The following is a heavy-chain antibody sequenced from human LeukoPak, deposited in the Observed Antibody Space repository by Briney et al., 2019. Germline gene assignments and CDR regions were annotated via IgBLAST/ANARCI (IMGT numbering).Heavy chain of an antibody. CDR3: ARGRLERRRDYYYMDV. V-gene: IGHV1-8*03. CDR2: MNPNSGNT. CDR1: GYTFTSYD. Sequence: ASVKVSCKASGYTFTSYDINWVRQVPGQGLEWMGWMNPNSGNTGYAQKFQGRVTITRNTSISTAYMELSSLRSEDTAVYYCARGRLERRRDYYYMDVWGKGTTVTVSS. J-gene: IGHJ6*03. D-gene: IGHD1-1*01.